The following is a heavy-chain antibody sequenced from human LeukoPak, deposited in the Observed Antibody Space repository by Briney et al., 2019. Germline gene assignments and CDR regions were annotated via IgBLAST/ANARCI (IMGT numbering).Heavy chain of an antibody. V-gene: IGHV1-18*01. J-gene: IGHJ1*01. CDR3: ARDDYGDESAEYFQH. Sequence: ASVKVPCMASGYTFTSYGISWVRQAPGQGLEWMGWISAYNGNTNYAQKLQGSVTMTTDTSTSTANMELRSLRSDDTAVYYCARDDYGDESAEYFQHWGQGTLVTVSS. CDR1: GYTFTSYG. D-gene: IGHD4-17*01. CDR2: ISAYNGNT.